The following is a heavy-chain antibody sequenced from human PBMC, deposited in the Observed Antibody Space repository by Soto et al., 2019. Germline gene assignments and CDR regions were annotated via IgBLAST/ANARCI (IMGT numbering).Heavy chain of an antibody. CDR1: GFTFSSYV. J-gene: IGHJ4*02. Sequence: GGSLRLSCAASGFTFSSYVMHWVRQAPGKGLEWVAVISYDGSNKYYADSVKGRFTISRDNSKNTLYLQMNSLRAEDTAVYYCARVVTMVRYESDYWGQGTLVTVSS. V-gene: IGHV3-30-3*01. CDR3: ARVVTMVRYESDY. CDR2: ISYDGSNK. D-gene: IGHD3-10*01.